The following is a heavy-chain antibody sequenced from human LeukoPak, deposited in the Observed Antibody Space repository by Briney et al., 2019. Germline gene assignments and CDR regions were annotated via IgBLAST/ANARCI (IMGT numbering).Heavy chain of an antibody. D-gene: IGHD5-24*01. Sequence: SVKVSCKASGGTFSSYAISWVRQAPGQGLEWMGRIIPIFGTANYAQKFQGRVTITTDESTSTAYMELSSLRSEDTAVYNCARWLQFGAEGWFDPWGQGTLVTVSS. V-gene: IGHV1-69*05. CDR2: IIPIFGTA. CDR3: ARWLQFGAEGWFDP. CDR1: GGTFSSYA. J-gene: IGHJ5*02.